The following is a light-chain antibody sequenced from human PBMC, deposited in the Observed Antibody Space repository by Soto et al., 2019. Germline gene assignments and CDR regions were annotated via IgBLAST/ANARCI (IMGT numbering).Light chain of an antibody. J-gene: IGKJ1*01. CDR2: AAS. V-gene: IGKV1-6*01. CDR1: QAIRND. CDR3: LQDYNYPWT. Sequence: AIQMTQSPSSLSASVGDRVTITCRASQAIRNDLGWYQQKPGKAPKLLIYAASSLQSGVPSRFSGRGSGTDFTLTISSLQPEDFATYYCLQDYNYPWTFGQGTKVDIK.